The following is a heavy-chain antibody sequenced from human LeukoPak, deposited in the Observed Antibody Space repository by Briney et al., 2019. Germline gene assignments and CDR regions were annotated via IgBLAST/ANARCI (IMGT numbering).Heavy chain of an antibody. CDR3: ASESIAAAGEFDY. CDR1: GFTFSSYW. J-gene: IGHJ4*02. V-gene: IGHV3-74*01. CDR2: INSDGSST. D-gene: IGHD6-13*01. Sequence: PGGSLRLSCAASGFTFSSYWMHWVRQAPGKGLVGVSRINSDGSSTSYVDSVKGRFTISRDNAKNTLYLQMNSPRAEDTAVYYCASESIAAAGEFDYWGQGTLVTVSS.